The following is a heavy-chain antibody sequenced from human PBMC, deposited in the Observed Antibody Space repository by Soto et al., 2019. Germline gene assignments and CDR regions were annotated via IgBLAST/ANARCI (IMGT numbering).Heavy chain of an antibody. D-gene: IGHD6-6*01. CDR3: ARPEYSSSSYGMDV. Sequence: HPWGSLRLSCAXXGFTFSSYXXSWVXXXXGKGLEWVANIKQDGSEKYYADSVKGRFTISRDNAKNSLYLQMNSLRDEDTAVYYCARPEYSSSSYGMDVWGQGTTVTVS. CDR2: IKQDGSEK. J-gene: IGHJ6*02. V-gene: IGHV3-7*01. CDR1: GFTFSSYX.